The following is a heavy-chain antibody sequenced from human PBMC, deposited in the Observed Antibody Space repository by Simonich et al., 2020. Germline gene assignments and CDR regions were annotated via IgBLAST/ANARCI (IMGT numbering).Heavy chain of an antibody. J-gene: IGHJ4*02. CDR2: ISRRSSYI. D-gene: IGHD6-13*01. V-gene: IGHV3-21*01. CDR1: GFTFSSYS. Sequence: EVQLVESGGGLVKPGGSLRLSCAASGFTFSSYSMNWVRQAPGKGLEWASSISRRSSYIYYADSVKGRFTISRDNAKNSLYLQMNSLRAEDTAVYYCARDAAGDYWGQGTLVTVSS. CDR3: ARDAAGDY.